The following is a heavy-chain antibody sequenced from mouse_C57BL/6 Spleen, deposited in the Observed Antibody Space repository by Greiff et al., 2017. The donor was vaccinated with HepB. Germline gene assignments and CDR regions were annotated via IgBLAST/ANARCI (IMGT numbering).Heavy chain of an antibody. CDR3: VRRGELFYAMDY. CDR1: GFSFNTYA. V-gene: IGHV10-1*01. CDR2: IRSKSNNYAT. J-gene: IGHJ4*01. Sequence: EVKLVESGGGLVQPKGSLKLSCAASGFSFNTYAMNWVRQAPGKGLEWVARIRSKSNNYATYYADSVKDRFTISRDDSESMLYLQMNNLKTEDTAMYYCVRRGELFYAMDYWGQGTSVTVSS.